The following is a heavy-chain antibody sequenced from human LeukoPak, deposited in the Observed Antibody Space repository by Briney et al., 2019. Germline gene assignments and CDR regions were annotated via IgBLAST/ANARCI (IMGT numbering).Heavy chain of an antibody. D-gene: IGHD1-26*01. J-gene: IGHJ4*02. V-gene: IGHV1-2*02. CDR3: AAESGTVRRRYFDY. Sequence: GASVKVSCKASGYTFTGYYMHWVRQAPGQGLEWMGWINPNSGGTNYAQKFQGRVTMTRDTSISTAYMELSRLRSDDTAVYYCAAESGTVRRRYFDYWGQGTLVTVSS. CDR2: INPNSGGT. CDR1: GYTFTGYY.